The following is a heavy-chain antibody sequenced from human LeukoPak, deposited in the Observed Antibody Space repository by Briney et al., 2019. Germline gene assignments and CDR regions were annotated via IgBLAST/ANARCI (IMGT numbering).Heavy chain of an antibody. CDR1: GFTVSRNY. J-gene: IGHJ3*01. Sequence: GGSLRLSFAASGFTVSRNYMSWVRQAPGKGLQWVSVIYSGAGTYYADSVKGRFTISRDNSKNTLYLQMSSLRAEDTAVYYCAREFYDILTGYQDVFDVWGQGTMVTVSS. D-gene: IGHD3-9*01. CDR2: IYSGAGT. V-gene: IGHV3-66*02. CDR3: AREFYDILTGYQDVFDV.